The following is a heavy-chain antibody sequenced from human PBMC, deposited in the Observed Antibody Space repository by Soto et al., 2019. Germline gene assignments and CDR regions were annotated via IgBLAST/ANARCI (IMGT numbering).Heavy chain of an antibody. CDR2: ISGSGGST. J-gene: IGHJ5*02. D-gene: IGHD2-2*01. V-gene: IGHV3-23*01. CDR1: GFTFSSYA. Sequence: GGSLRLSCAASGFTFSSYAMSWVRQAPGKGLEWVSAISGSGGSTYYADSVKGRFTISRDNSKNTLYLQLNNLVSDDTAVYYCARRSSTYLNEIIYDPWGQGTLVTVSS. CDR3: ARRSSTYLNEIIYDP.